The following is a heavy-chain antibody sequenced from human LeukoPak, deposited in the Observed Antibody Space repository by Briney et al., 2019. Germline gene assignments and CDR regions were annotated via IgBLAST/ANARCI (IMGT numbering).Heavy chain of an antibody. J-gene: IGHJ4*02. CDR1: GGSIRSYY. Sequence: SETLSLTCTVSGGSIRSYYWSWIRQPPGKGLEWIGYIHYTGSTNYNPALKRRVTIPVDPSKNQFSLQLSSVTATDTAVYFCARHSSSWYPDYWGQGTLVTVSS. D-gene: IGHD6-13*01. CDR2: IHYTGST. V-gene: IGHV4-59*08. CDR3: ARHSSSWYPDY.